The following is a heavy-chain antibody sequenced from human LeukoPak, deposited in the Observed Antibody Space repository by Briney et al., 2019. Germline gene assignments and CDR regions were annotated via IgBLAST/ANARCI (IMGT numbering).Heavy chain of an antibody. CDR1: GFTFSSYA. J-gene: IGHJ4*02. CDR2: ISGSGGST. V-gene: IGHV3-23*01. CDR3: AKRGHYYDSSGYSVLLLDY. Sequence: GGFLRLSCAASGFTFSSYAMSWVRQAPGKGLEWVSAISGSGGSTYYADSVKGRFTISRDNSKNTLYLQMNSLRAEDTAVYYCAKRGHYYDSSGYSVLLLDYWGQGTLVTVSS. D-gene: IGHD3-22*01.